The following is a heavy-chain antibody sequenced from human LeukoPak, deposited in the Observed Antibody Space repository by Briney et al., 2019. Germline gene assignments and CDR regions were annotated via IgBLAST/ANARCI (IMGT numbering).Heavy chain of an antibody. CDR2: IQPGDSDT. V-gene: IGHV5-51*01. D-gene: IGHD6-19*01. J-gene: IGHJ3*02. Sequence: GESLKISCQGSGYSFTSHWIGWVRQMPGKGLEWMGVIQPGDSDTRYSPSFQGQVTFSADKSISAAYLQWSSLKASDTAMYYCARPRNLYGSGWYPDAFDIWGQGTMITVSS. CDR3: ARPRNLYGSGWYPDAFDI. CDR1: GYSFTSHW.